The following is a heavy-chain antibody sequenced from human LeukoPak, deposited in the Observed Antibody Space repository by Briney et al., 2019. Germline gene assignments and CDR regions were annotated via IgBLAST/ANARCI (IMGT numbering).Heavy chain of an antibody. Sequence: TGGSLRLSCAASGFTFSSYAMSWVRQAPGKGLEWVSAISGSGGSTYYADSVKGRFTISRDNSKNTLYLQMNSLRAEDTAVYYCVKGDTVTTRPNFDYWGQGTLVTVSS. D-gene: IGHD4-17*01. J-gene: IGHJ4*02. CDR1: GFTFSSYA. CDR2: ISGSGGST. V-gene: IGHV3-23*01. CDR3: VKGDTVTTRPNFDY.